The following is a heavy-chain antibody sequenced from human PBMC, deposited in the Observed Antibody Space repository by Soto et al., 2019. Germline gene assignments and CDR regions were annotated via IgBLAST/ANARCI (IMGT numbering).Heavy chain of an antibody. V-gene: IGHV3-9*01. CDR3: ASTVAGIFDY. Sequence: EVQLVESGGGLVQPGRSLRLSCAASGFTFDDYAMHWVRQAPGKGLEWVSGISWNSGSIGYADSVKGRFTISRDNSKNTLYLQMNSLRAEDTAVYYCASTVAGIFDYWGQGTLVTVSS. CDR2: ISWNSGSI. CDR1: GFTFDDYA. D-gene: IGHD6-19*01. J-gene: IGHJ4*02.